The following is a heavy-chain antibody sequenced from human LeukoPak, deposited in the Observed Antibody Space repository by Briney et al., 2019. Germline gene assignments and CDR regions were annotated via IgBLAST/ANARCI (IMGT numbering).Heavy chain of an antibody. CDR3: ARGYFDSSGYSNPFDL. D-gene: IGHD3-22*01. CDR1: GASISSSY. CDR2: IYYSGST. J-gene: IGHJ4*02. Sequence: SETLSLTCTVSGASISSSYWSWVRQSPGKGREWIGYIYYSGSTTYNPSLNSRVTISVDTSKNQFSLRLSSVTAADTAVYYCARGYFDSSGYSNPFDLWGQGALVTVSS. V-gene: IGHV4-59*01.